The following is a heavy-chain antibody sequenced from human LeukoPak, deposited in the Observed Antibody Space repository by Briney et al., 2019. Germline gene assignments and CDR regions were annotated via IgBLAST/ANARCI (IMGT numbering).Heavy chain of an antibody. Sequence: GGSLRLSCAASGFTFDDYAMHWVRQAPGKGLEWVSGISWNSGSIGYADSVKGRFTISRDNAKNSLYLQMNSLRAEDMALYYCAKDISRARITTFFDIWGQGTMVTVSS. D-gene: IGHD3-9*01. J-gene: IGHJ3*02. CDR3: AKDISRARITTFFDI. CDR1: GFTFDDYA. CDR2: ISWNSGSI. V-gene: IGHV3-9*03.